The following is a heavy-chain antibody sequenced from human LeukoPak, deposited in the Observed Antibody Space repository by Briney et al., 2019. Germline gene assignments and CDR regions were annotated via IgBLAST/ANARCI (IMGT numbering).Heavy chain of an antibody. J-gene: IGHJ3*02. CDR1: GFTFSAYA. CDR2: ISYDGSNK. V-gene: IGHV3-30*18. D-gene: IGHD3-10*01. CDR3: ANGYYYGSGSYYKEAFDI. Sequence: SGGSLRLSCEASGFTFSAYAMTWVRQAPGKGLEWVVVISYDGSNKYYADSVKGRFTISRDNSKNTLYLQMNSLRAEDTAVYYCANGYYYGSGSYYKEAFDIWGQGTMVTVSS.